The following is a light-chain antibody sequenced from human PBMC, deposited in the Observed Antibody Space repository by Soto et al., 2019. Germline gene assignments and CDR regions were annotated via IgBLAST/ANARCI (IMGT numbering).Light chain of an antibody. J-gene: IGLJ3*02. Sequence: QSALTQAPSASGTPGQRVTISCSGSSSNIGNNIVDWYQHLPGTAPRLLIYSTNQRPSGVPDRFSASKSGTSASLAISGLQSEDEADYYCATWDDSLNAWVFGGGTKVTVL. V-gene: IGLV1-44*01. CDR3: ATWDDSLNAWV. CDR1: SSNIGNNI. CDR2: STN.